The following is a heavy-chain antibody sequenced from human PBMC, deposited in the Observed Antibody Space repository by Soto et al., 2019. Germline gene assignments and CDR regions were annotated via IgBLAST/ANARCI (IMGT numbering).Heavy chain of an antibody. CDR3: ASGYFDNFLAF. CDR2: ISAKNGNT. J-gene: IGHJ4*02. Sequence: QGPLVQSGGEVKKPGASVIVSCKTSGYNLSTYPINWVRQAPGHVLEWIGWISAKNGNTDYPRKFQGRVTVTMDTSTCTPYMEVRNLGPDDTAVYYCASGYFDNFLAFWGQGTLFTVSS. CDR1: GYNLSTYP. D-gene: IGHD3-22*01. V-gene: IGHV1-18*04.